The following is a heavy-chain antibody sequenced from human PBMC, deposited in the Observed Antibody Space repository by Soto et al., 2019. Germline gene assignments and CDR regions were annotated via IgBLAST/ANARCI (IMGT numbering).Heavy chain of an antibody. V-gene: IGHV4-34*01. J-gene: IGHJ6*04. Sequence: PSETLSLTCSVSNGSFTGYYWSWIRQPPGEGLEWICEINTGGGTNLNPSLTSRVRLSMDASKNQSSLSLTSLAAADTGLYSCWRGRRNFGPRNRLRHYGMDVRGKGSTLTVSS. D-gene: IGHD3-3*01. CDR2: INTGGGT. CDR1: NGSFTGYY. CDR3: WRGRRNFGPRNRLRHYGMDV.